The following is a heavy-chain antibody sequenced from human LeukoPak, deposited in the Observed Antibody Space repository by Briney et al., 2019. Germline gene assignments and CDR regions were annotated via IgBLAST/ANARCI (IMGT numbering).Heavy chain of an antibody. CDR1: GGSISSGSYF. D-gene: IGHD3-22*01. Sequence: PSETLSLTCTVSGGSISSGSYFWGWIRQPPGKGLEWIGSIYYSGSTYYNPSLKSRVTISLDTSKKHFFLKLSSVTAADTAVYYCARHHKRITMIVVVKNSRGFDYWGQGTLVTVSS. V-gene: IGHV4-39*01. CDR3: ARHHKRITMIVVVKNSRGFDY. J-gene: IGHJ4*02. CDR2: IYYSGST.